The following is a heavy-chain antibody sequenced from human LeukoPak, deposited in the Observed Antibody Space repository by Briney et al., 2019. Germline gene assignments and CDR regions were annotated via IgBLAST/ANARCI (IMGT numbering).Heavy chain of an antibody. CDR2: IYTSGST. CDR3: ARDMVAAAGIFDY. V-gene: IGHV4-4*07. J-gene: IGHJ4*02. Sequence: PSETLSLTCTVSGGSISSYYRSWIRQPAGKGLEWIGRIYTSGSTNHNPSLKSRVTMSVDTSKNQFSLKLSSVTAADTAVYYCARDMVAAAGIFDYWGQGTLVTVSS. D-gene: IGHD6-13*01. CDR1: GGSISSYY.